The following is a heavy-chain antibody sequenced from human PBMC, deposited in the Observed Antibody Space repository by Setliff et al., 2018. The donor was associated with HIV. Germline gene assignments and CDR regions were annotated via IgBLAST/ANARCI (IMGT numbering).Heavy chain of an antibody. CDR1: GGSLSRDNYY. V-gene: IGHV4-61*02. Sequence: SETLSLTCTVSGGSLSRDNYYWSWIRQPAGKGLEWIGRMYTSGSTNYNPSLKSRVSISVDTSKRQFSLKLSSVTAADTAVYYCAREERKAPAGSGYYYYGMDGWGQGTMVTVSS. CDR2: MYTSGST. D-gene: IGHD6-13*01. J-gene: IGHJ6*02. CDR3: AREERKAPAGSGYYYYGMDG.